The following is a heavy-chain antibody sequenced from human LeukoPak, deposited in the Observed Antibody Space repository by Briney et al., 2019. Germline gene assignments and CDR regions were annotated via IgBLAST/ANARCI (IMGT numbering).Heavy chain of an antibody. Sequence: ASETLSLTCTVSGGSISSYYWSWIRQPPGKGLEWIGYIYYSGSTNYNPSLKSRVTISVDTSKNQFSLKLSSVTAADTAVYYCARFVSYGSGSRNWFDPWGQGTLVTVSS. J-gene: IGHJ5*02. CDR1: GGSISSYY. V-gene: IGHV4-59*08. CDR2: IYYSGST. D-gene: IGHD3-10*01. CDR3: ARFVSYGSGSRNWFDP.